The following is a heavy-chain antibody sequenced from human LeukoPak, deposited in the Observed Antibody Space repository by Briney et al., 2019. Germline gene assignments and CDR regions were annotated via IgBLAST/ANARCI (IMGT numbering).Heavy chain of an antibody. CDR2: ISWNSGSI. Sequence: GGSLRLSCAASGFTFDDYAMHWVRQAPGKGLEWVSGISWNSGSIGYADSVKGRFTISRDNAKNSLYLQMNSLRAEDTALYYCAKETYSSGCFDYWGQGTLVTVSS. J-gene: IGHJ4*02. V-gene: IGHV3-9*01. D-gene: IGHD6-19*01. CDR1: GFTFDDYA. CDR3: AKETYSSGCFDY.